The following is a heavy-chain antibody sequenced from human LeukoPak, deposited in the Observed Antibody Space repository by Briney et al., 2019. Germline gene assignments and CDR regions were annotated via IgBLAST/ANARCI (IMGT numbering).Heavy chain of an antibody. CDR2: ICYSGST. CDR1: GGSISSGGYY. V-gene: IGHV4-31*03. Sequence: SETLSLTCTVSGGSISSGGYYWSWIRQHPGKGLEWIGYICYSGSTYYNPSLKSRVTISVDTSKNQFSLKLSSVTAADTAVYYCAAFWSGYSRVYYFDYWGQGTLVTVSS. D-gene: IGHD3-3*01. J-gene: IGHJ4*02. CDR3: AAFWSGYSRVYYFDY.